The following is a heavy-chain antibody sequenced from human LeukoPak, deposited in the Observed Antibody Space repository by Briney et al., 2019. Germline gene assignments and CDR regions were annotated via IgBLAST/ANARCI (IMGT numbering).Heavy chain of an antibody. CDR3: ARDPQLYSGYDHDY. CDR1: GFTFSSYA. J-gene: IGHJ4*02. CDR2: ISYGGSNK. Sequence: PGGSLRLSCAASGFTFSSYAMHWVRQAPGKGLEWVAVISYGGSNKYYADSVKGRFTISRDNSKNTLYLQMNSLRAEDTAVYYCARDPQLYSGYDHDYWGQGTLVTVSS. V-gene: IGHV3-30-3*01. D-gene: IGHD5-12*01.